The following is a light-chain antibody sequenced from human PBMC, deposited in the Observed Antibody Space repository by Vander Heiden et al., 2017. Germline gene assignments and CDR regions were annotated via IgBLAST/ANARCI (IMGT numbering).Light chain of an antibody. J-gene: IGKJ1*01. CDR3: QQSYSTPRT. V-gene: IGKV1-39*01. Sequence: DIQMTQSPSSLSASVGDRVTITCRASQSISSYLNWYQQKPGKAPKLLVDAASSLQSGGPSRCSGSGSGTDFTLTISSLQPEELATYYCQQSYSTPRTFGQGTKVEIK. CDR2: AAS. CDR1: QSISSY.